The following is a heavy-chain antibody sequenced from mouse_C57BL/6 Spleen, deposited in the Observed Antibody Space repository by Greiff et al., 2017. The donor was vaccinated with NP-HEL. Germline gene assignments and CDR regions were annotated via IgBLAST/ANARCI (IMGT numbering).Heavy chain of an antibody. CDR2: IWSDGST. CDR1: GFSLTSYG. D-gene: IGHD1-1*01. Sequence: VKLMESGPGLVAPSQSLSITCTVSGFSLTSYGVHWVRQPPGKGLEWLVVIWSDGSTTYNSALKSRLSISKDNSKSQVFLKMNSLQTDDTAMYYCARQGLLRSYAMDYWGQGTSVTVSS. CDR3: ARQGLLRSYAMDY. J-gene: IGHJ4*01. V-gene: IGHV2-6-1*01.